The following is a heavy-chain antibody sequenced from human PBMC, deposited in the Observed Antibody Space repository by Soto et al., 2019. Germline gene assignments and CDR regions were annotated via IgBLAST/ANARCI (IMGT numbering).Heavy chain of an antibody. D-gene: IGHD2-15*01. CDR3: AGPYCSGGSCYPDYYYYYTDV. CDR1: GGTFSSYT. V-gene: IGHV1-69*02. Sequence: QVQLVQSGAEVKKPGSSVKVSCKASGGTFSSYTISWVRQAPGQGLEWMGRIIPILGIANYAQKFQGRVTITADKSTSTAYMELSSLRSEDTAVYYCAGPYCSGGSCYPDYYYYYTDVWGKGTTVTVSS. J-gene: IGHJ6*03. CDR2: IIPILGIA.